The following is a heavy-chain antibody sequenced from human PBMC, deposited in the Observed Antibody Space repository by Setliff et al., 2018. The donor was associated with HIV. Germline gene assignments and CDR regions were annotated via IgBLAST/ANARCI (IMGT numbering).Heavy chain of an antibody. CDR1: GGSISSSSYY. CDR3: ARLVRWEPRSFYYYYIDV. CDR2: IYYSGRT. J-gene: IGHJ6*03. V-gene: IGHV4-39*01. Sequence: SETLSLTCTVSGGSISSSSYYWGWIRQPPGKGLEWIGSIYYSGRTNYNTSLKSRVTISVDTSKNQFSLKLSSVTAADTAVYYCARLVRWEPRSFYYYYIDVWGKGTTVTVSS. D-gene: IGHD1-26*01.